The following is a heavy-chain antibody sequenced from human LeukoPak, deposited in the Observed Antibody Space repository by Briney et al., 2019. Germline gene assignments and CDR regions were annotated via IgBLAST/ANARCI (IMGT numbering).Heavy chain of an antibody. CDR3: AKGLNWFDP. CDR2: LSGSGSNT. V-gene: IGHV3-23*01. J-gene: IGHJ5*02. CDR1: GFTFSHSG. D-gene: IGHD2-8*01. Sequence: AGGSLRLSCVVSGFTFSHSGMSWVRQAPGKGLEWVSGLSGSGSNTYYADSVRGRLTISRDNSRNTLYLQLDSLRADDTAVYYCAKGLNWFDPWGQGTPVIVSS.